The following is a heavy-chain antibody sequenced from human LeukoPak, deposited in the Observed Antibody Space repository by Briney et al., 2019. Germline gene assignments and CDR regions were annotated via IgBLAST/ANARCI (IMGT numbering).Heavy chain of an antibody. V-gene: IGHV1-2*02. D-gene: IGHD6-19*01. J-gene: IGHJ4*02. CDR1: GYTFTGYC. CDR2: INPNSGGT. Sequence: ASVKVSCKASGYTFTGYCMHWVRQAPGQGLEWMGWINPNSGGTNYAQKFQGRVTMTRDTSTSTAYMELSRLRSDDTAVYYCATLDIAVAGIGRAEGPDYWGQGTLVTVSS. CDR3: ATLDIAVAGIGRAEGPDY.